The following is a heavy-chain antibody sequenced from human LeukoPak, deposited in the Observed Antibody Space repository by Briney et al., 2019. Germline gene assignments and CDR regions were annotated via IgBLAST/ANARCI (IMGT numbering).Heavy chain of an antibody. CDR1: GGSISSYY. D-gene: IGHD6-6*01. CDR2: IYYSGST. V-gene: IGHV4-59*01. CDR3: ARTSIAARPYYYYMDV. Sequence: SETLSLTCTVSGGSISSYYWSWIRQPPAKGLQGIGYIYYSGSTNYNPSLNSRVTISVDTSKNQFSLKLSSVTAADTAVYYCARTSIAARPYYYYMDVWGKGTTVTVSS. J-gene: IGHJ6*03.